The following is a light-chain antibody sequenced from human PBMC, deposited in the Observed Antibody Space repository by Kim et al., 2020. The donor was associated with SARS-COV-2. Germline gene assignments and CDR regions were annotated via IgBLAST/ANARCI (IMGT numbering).Light chain of an antibody. V-gene: IGLV3-19*01. CDR3: NSRDSSGNHVV. CDR2: GKS. Sequence: GQTVRITCQGDSLRSYYASWYQQKPGQAPVLVIYGKSNRPSGIPDRFSGSSSGNTASLTITGAQAEDEADYYCNSRDSSGNHVVFGGGTKLTVL. J-gene: IGLJ2*01. CDR1: SLRSYY.